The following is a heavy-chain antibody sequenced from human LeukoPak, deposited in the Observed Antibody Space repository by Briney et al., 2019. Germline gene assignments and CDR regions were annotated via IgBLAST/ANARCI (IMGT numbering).Heavy chain of an antibody. Sequence: GGSLRLSCAASGFTFTSYAMNWVRQAPGKGLEWVSAISGSGGSTYYADSVKGRFTVSRDNSENTLFLQMNSVRAEDTAIYYCAKDTDVVVPEYFQYWGQGTLVTVSS. J-gene: IGHJ1*01. CDR1: GFTFTSYA. CDR2: ISGSGGST. CDR3: AKDTDVVVPEYFQY. V-gene: IGHV3-23*01. D-gene: IGHD2-15*01.